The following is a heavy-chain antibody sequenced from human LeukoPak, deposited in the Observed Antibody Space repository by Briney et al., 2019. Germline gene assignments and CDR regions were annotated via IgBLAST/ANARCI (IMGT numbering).Heavy chain of an antibody. J-gene: IGHJ4*02. D-gene: IGHD1-26*01. CDR2: ISGSGGST. CDR3: AKETYSGSTGLRDY. Sequence: PGGSLRLSCAASGFTFSSYAMSWVRQAPGKGLEWVSAISGSGGSTYYADSVRGRFTISRDNSKNTLYLQMNSLRAEDTAVYYCAKETYSGSTGLRDYWGQGTLVTVSS. CDR1: GFTFSSYA. V-gene: IGHV3-23*01.